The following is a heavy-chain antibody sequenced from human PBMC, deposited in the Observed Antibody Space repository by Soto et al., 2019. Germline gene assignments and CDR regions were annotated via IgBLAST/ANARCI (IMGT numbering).Heavy chain of an antibody. Sequence: QLVESGGGLFQAGGSTRLSCLASGFTVSRYDMDLVRQAPGKGLEWASIIQNGGATYYTDYAQGRFTISRDKYRNTVYLQMSSQIAEDTGVYSCVRVLYDSGVVDFWGQGSQITVS. CDR3: VRVLYDSGVVDF. V-gene: IGHV3-53*01. J-gene: IGHJ4*02. D-gene: IGHD5-12*01. CDR2: IQNGGAT. CDR1: GFTVSRYD.